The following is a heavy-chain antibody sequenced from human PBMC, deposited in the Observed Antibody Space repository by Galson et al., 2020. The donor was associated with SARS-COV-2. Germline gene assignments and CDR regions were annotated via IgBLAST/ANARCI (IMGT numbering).Heavy chain of an antibody. Sequence: SVKVSCKASGGTFSSYTVGWVRQAPGQGLEWMGGIIPISPTPNYAQKFRGRVTITADKSTNTAYMELTGLRSEDTAVYYCASRGSTWEYYFDYWGQGTLGTVSS. CDR3: ASRGSTWEYYFDY. V-gene: IGHV1-69*06. CDR1: GGTFSSYT. J-gene: IGHJ4*02. CDR2: IIPISPTP. D-gene: IGHD6-13*01.